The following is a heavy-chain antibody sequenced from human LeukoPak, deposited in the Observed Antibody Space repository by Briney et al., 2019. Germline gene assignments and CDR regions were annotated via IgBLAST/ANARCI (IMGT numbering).Heavy chain of an antibody. CDR3: VRRGAVTNAFDI. D-gene: IGHD4-17*01. Sequence: GGSLRLSCAASGFTFSSYAMHWVRQAPGKGLVWVSRINSDGGTTSYADSVKGRFTISRDNAKNTLYLQMNSLRAEDTAVYYCVRRGAVTNAFDIWGQGTMVTVSS. V-gene: IGHV3-74*01. CDR2: INSDGGTT. J-gene: IGHJ3*02. CDR1: GFTFSSYA.